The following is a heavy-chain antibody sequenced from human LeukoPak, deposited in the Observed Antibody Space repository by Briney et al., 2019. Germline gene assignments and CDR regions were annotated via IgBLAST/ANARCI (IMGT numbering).Heavy chain of an antibody. CDR3: ATVSGRCGSGCHNWFDP. V-gene: IGHV1-24*01. J-gene: IGHJ5*02. D-gene: IGHD6-19*01. CDR2: FDPEDGET. Sequence: GASVKVSCKASGYTFTSYDINWVRQATGQGLEWMGGFDPEDGETIYAQKFQGRVTMTEDTSTDTAYMELSSLRSEDTAVYYCATVSGRCGSGCHNWFDPWGQGTLVTVSS. CDR1: GYTFTSYD.